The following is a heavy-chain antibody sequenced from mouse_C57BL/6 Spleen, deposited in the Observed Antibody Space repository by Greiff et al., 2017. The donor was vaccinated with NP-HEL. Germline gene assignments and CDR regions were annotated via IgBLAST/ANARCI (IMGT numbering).Heavy chain of an antibody. CDR2: INPNNGGT. CDR3: TRLDYSNYRYFDV. Sequence: VQLQQSGPELVKPGASVEISCKASGYTFTDYYMNWVKQSHGKSLEWIGDINPNNGGTSYNQKFKGKATLTVDKSSSTAYMELRSLTSEDSAVYYCTRLDYSNYRYFDVWGTGTTVTVSS. J-gene: IGHJ1*03. CDR1: GYTFTDYY. V-gene: IGHV1-26*01. D-gene: IGHD2-5*01.